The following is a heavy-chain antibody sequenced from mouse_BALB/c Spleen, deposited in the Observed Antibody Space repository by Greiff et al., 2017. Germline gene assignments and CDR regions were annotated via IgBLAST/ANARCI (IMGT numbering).Heavy chain of an antibody. J-gene: IGHJ2*01. Sequence: VQLKQSGTVLARPGASVKMSCKASGYTFTSYWMHWVKQRPGQGLEWIGAIYPGNSDTSYNQKFKGKAKLTAVTSTSTAYMELSSLTNEDSAVYYCTRALLRLRNFDYWGQGTTLTVSS. D-gene: IGHD1-2*01. CDR2: IYPGNSDT. V-gene: IGHV1-5*01. CDR1: GYTFTSYW. CDR3: TRALLRLRNFDY.